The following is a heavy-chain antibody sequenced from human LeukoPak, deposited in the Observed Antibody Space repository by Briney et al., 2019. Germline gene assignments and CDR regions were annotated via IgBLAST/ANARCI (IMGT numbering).Heavy chain of an antibody. CDR3: ASGGDNDILTGYLDY. Sequence: PGGSLRLSCAASGFTFSSYAMHWVRQAPGKGLEWVAVISYDGSNKYYADSVKGRFAISRDNSKNTLYLQMNSLRAEDTAVYYCASGGDNDILTGYLDYWGQGTLVTVSS. CDR2: ISYDGSNK. V-gene: IGHV3-30*09. D-gene: IGHD3-9*01. J-gene: IGHJ4*02. CDR1: GFTFSSYA.